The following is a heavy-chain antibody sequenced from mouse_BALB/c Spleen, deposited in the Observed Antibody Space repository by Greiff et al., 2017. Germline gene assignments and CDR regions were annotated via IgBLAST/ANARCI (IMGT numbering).Heavy chain of an antibody. CDR2: IWAGGST. CDR1: GFSLTSYG. Sequence: VMLVESGPGLVAPSQSLSITCTVSGFSLTSYGVHWVRQPPGKGLEWLGVIWAGGSTNYNSALMSRLSISKDNSKSQVFLKMNSLQTDDTAMYYCARGGDGWFAYWGQGTLVTVSA. D-gene: IGHD3-3*01. CDR3: ARGGDGWFAY. V-gene: IGHV2-9*02. J-gene: IGHJ3*01.